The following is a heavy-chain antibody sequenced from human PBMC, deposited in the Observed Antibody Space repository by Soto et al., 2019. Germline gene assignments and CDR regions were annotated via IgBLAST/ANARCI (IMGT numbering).Heavy chain of an antibody. CDR2: ISAYNGNT. CDR3: ARDRLRYFDWPYFEYYGMDV. J-gene: IGHJ6*02. D-gene: IGHD3-9*01. CDR1: GYTFTSYG. V-gene: IGHV1-18*01. Sequence: ASVKVSCKASGYTFTSYGISWVRQAPGQGLEWMGWISAYNGNTNYAQSLQGRVTMTTDTSTTTAYMELRSLRSDDTAVYYCARDRLRYFDWPYFEYYGMDVWG.